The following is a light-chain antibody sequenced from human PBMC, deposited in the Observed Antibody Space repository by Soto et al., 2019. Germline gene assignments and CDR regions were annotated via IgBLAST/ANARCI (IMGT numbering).Light chain of an antibody. J-gene: IGKJ1*01. CDR1: QSVNSN. CDR2: GAS. CDR3: HQYDIWPPWT. Sequence: EIVMTQSPATLSVSPGERATLSCRASQSVNSNLAWYQQKPGQAPRLLIYGASTRATGIPARFSGSGSGTEFTLTISSLQSEDFALYYCHQYDIWPPWTFGQGTKVELK. V-gene: IGKV3-15*01.